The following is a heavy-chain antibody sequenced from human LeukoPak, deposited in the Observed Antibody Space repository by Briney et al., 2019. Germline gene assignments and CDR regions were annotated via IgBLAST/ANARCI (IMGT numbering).Heavy chain of an antibody. D-gene: IGHD1-26*01. V-gene: IGHV3-23*01. Sequence: GGSLRLSCAASGFTFADFAMSWVRQAPGKGLEWVSSITSNGGGTPYADSVKGRFTISRDNSDNTLYLQMNSLRAEDTAVYRCAKDQVGSLVDAFDVWGQGTMVTVSS. CDR2: ITSNGGGT. J-gene: IGHJ3*01. CDR3: AKDQVGSLVDAFDV. CDR1: GFTFADFA.